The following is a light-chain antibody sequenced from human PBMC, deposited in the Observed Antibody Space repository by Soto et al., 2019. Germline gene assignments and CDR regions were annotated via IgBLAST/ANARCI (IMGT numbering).Light chain of an antibody. Sequence: QSVLTQPPSVSGSPGQSVTISCTGTSSDVGSYNRVPWYQQPPGTAPKVMIYEVSNRPSGVPDRFSGSKSGNTASLTISGLQPDFVADYYRHSSTICPTSAFVTAPIVTDL. CDR1: SSDVGSYNR. CDR2: EVS. CDR3: HSSTICPTSA. J-gene: IGLJ1*01. V-gene: IGLV2-18*02.